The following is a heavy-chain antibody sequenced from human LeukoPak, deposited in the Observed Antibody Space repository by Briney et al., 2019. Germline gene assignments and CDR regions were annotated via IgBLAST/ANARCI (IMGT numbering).Heavy chain of an antibody. J-gene: IGHJ4*02. Sequence: PETLSLTCTVPGGSLSSYLWSWVRQPPGKGLEWIGYIYYSESNNYNPSLKSRVTISVDTSKIQFSLKLASVTTADTAVYYCARDRWLGYWGQGTLVTVSS. CDR1: GGSLSSYL. D-gene: IGHD5-12*01. CDR3: ARDRWLGY. CDR2: IYYSESN. V-gene: IGHV4-59*01.